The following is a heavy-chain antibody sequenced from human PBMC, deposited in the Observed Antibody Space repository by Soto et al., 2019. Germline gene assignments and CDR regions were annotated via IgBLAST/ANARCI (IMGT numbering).Heavy chain of an antibody. J-gene: IGHJ5*02. CDR3: AREIIYYGDYGMGENWFDP. CDR1: GGSISSYY. V-gene: IGHV4-59*01. D-gene: IGHD4-17*01. Sequence: SETLSLTCTVSGGSISSYYWSWIRQPPGKGLEWIGYIYYSGSTNYNPSLKSRVTISVDTSKNQFSLKLSSVTAADTAVYYCAREIIYYGDYGMGENWFDPWGQGTLVTVS. CDR2: IYYSGST.